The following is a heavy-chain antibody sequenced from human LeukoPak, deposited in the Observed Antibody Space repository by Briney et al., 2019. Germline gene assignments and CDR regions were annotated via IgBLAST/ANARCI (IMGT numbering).Heavy chain of an antibody. CDR1: GYTFTSYG. D-gene: IGHD2-2*02. CDR2: ISAYNGNT. V-gene: IGHV1-18*01. CDR3: ARVQEGYCSSTSCYNYFDY. Sequence: ASVKVSCKASGYTFTSYGISWVRQAPGQGLEWMGWISAYNGNTNYAQKLQGRVTMTTDTSTSTAYMELRSLRSDDTAVYYCARVQEGYCSSTSCYNYFDYWGQGTLVTVSS. J-gene: IGHJ4*02.